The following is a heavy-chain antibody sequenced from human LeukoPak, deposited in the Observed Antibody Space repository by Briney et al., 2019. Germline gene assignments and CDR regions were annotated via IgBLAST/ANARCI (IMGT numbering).Heavy chain of an antibody. Sequence: PETLSPTCTVSGGSISSYYWSWIRQPAGKRLEWIGRIYTSGSTNYNPSLKSRVTMSVDTSRNQFSLKLSSVTAADTAVYYCARDLTYYDFWNNWFDPWGQGTLVTVSS. CDR1: GGSISSYY. D-gene: IGHD3-3*01. CDR2: IYTSGST. CDR3: ARDLTYYDFWNNWFDP. V-gene: IGHV4-4*07. J-gene: IGHJ5*02.